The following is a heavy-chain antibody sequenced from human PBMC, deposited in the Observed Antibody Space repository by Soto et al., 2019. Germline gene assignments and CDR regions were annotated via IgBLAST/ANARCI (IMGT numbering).Heavy chain of an antibody. CDR3: AKESLVAPTLA. CDR1: GFSFSSYA. D-gene: IGHD5-12*01. CDR2: ISGSGGST. V-gene: IGHV3-23*01. J-gene: IGHJ5*02. Sequence: GDLRLSSEDSGFSFSSYAICRIRQALGKGLEWVSAISGSGGSTYYADSVKGRFTISRDNSKNTPYMQMNSLRAEDTAVYYCAKESLVAPTLAWGQGTLVHVSS.